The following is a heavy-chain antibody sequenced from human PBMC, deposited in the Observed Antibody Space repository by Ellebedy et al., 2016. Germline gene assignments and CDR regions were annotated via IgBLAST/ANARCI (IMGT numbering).Heavy chain of an antibody. D-gene: IGHD2-21*01. CDR2: ITWSGGSI. CDR3: AKDYSSVSYYYMDV. J-gene: IGHJ6*03. CDR1: GFTFGNFA. V-gene: IGHV3-9*01. Sequence: SLKISCAASGFTFGNFAMHWVRQVPGKGLEWVSGITWSGGSIDQADSVEGRFTISRDNGKNSLYLQMNSLRPEDTALYYCAKDYSSVSYYYMDVWGKGTTVIVSS.